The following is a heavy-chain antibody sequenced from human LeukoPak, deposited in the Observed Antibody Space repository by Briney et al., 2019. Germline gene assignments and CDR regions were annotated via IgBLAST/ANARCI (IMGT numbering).Heavy chain of an antibody. CDR2: ISYDGSNK. J-gene: IGHJ5*02. CDR3: ASPYSGSYPDLGGFDP. CDR1: GFTFSSYA. Sequence: GGSLRLSCAASGFTFSSYAMHWVRQAPGKGLEWVAVISYDGSNKYYADSVKGRFTISRDNSKNTLYLQMNSLRAEDTAVYYCASPYSGSYPDLGGFDPWGQGTLVTVSS. D-gene: IGHD1-26*01. V-gene: IGHV3-30-3*01.